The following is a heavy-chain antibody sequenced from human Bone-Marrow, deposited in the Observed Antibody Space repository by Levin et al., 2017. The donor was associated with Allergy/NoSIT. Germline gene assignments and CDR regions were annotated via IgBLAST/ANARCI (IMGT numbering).Heavy chain of an antibody. CDR3: ATDRPGSGYFY. J-gene: IGHJ4*02. Sequence: GGSLRLSCAASEFTFRNFAMCWVRQAPGKGLEWVSYISGSGDDTSYADSVKGRFTISRDTSKNTLYLQMNNVRADDAAVYYCATDRPGSGYFYWGQGTLVTVSS. V-gene: IGHV3-23*01. CDR1: EFTFRNFA. CDR2: ISGSGDDT. D-gene: IGHD5-12*01.